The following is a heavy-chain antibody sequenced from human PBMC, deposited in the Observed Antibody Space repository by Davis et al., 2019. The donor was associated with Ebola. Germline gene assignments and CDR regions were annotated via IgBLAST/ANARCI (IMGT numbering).Heavy chain of an antibody. Sequence: SETLSLTCTVSGGSISSSSYYWGWIRQPPGKGLEWIGSIYYSGSTYYNPSLKSRVTISVDTSKNQFSLKLSSVTAADTAVYYCARSGIVPAAILLYNWFDPWGQGTLVTVSS. CDR1: GGSISSSSYY. CDR2: IYYSGST. V-gene: IGHV4-39*01. J-gene: IGHJ5*02. D-gene: IGHD2-2*02. CDR3: ARSGIVPAAILLYNWFDP.